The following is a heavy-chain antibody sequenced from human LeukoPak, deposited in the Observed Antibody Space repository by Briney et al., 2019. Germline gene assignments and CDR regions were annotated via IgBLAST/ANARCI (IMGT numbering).Heavy chain of an antibody. D-gene: IGHD3-22*01. Sequence: GGSLRLSCAASGFTFSNHAIHWVRQAPGKGLEWVALISYDGKRKNYADSVKGRFTISRDNSKNTLYLQVNSLRTEDTAVYFCTRERENYSDISDYLGFGAFDIWGQGTRVTVSS. CDR3: TRERENYSDISDYLGFGAFDI. J-gene: IGHJ3*02. CDR1: GFTFSNHA. CDR2: ISYDGKRK. V-gene: IGHV3-30*04.